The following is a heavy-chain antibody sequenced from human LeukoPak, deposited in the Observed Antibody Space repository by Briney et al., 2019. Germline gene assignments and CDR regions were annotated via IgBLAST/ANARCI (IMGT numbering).Heavy chain of an antibody. CDR2: ISWNSGSI. CDR3: AKLSYCSSTSCYHAFDI. CDR1: GFTFDDYA. Sequence: QAGRSLRLSCAASGFTFDDYAMHWVWQAPGKGLEWVSGISWNSGSIGYADFVNGRFTISRDNAKNSLYLQMNSLRAEDTALYYCAKLSYCSSTSCYHAFDIWGQGTMVTSLQ. V-gene: IGHV3-9*01. J-gene: IGHJ3*02. D-gene: IGHD2-2*01.